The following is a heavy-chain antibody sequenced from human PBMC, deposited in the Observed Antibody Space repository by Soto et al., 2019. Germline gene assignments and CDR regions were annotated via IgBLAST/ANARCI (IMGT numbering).Heavy chain of an antibody. CDR3: ARIVGGSSDY. Sequence: SQTLSLTCAISGDSVSSNSAAWNWISQPPSRGLEWLGRTYYRSKWYSDYAVSVNRRITINPDTSKNPLSLQLNSVTPEDAAIYYCARIVGGSSDYWGQGTLVTVSS. CDR2: TYYRSKWYS. CDR1: GDSVSSNSAA. D-gene: IGHD2-15*01. V-gene: IGHV6-1*01. J-gene: IGHJ4*02.